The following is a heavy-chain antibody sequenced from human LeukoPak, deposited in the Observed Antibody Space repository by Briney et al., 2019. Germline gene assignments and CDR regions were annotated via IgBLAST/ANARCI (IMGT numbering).Heavy chain of an antibody. Sequence: PSETLSLTCTVSGGSISSYYWSWIRQPTGKGLEWIGRIYTSGSTNYNPSLKNRVTMSVDTSKNQFSLKLSSVTAADTAVYYCARVYHYDFWSTDYYYYMDAWGKGTTVTVSS. CDR3: ARVYHYDFWSTDYYYYMDA. D-gene: IGHD3-3*01. V-gene: IGHV4-4*07. CDR1: GGSISSYY. CDR2: IYTSGST. J-gene: IGHJ6*03.